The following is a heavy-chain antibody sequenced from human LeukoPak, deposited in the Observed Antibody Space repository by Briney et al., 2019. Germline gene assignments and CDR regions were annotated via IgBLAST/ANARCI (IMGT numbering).Heavy chain of an antibody. Sequence: SGGSLRLSCAASGFTFSSYSMNWVRQAPGKGLEWVSYISSSSSTIYYADSVKGRFTISRDNAKDSLYLQMNSLRDEDTAVYYCARDRGESKDYYFDYWGQGTLVTVSS. CDR1: GFTFSSYS. CDR3: ARDRGESKDYYFDY. J-gene: IGHJ4*02. V-gene: IGHV3-48*02. D-gene: IGHD3-10*01. CDR2: ISSSSSTI.